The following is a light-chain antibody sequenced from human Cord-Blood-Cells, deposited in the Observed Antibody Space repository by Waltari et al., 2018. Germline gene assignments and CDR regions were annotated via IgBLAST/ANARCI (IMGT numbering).Light chain of an antibody. V-gene: IGLV2-14*01. CDR1: SSAVGGYNY. J-gene: IGLJ1*01. CDR2: DVS. CDR3: SSYTSSSTFYV. Sequence: QSALTQPASVSGSPGQSITISCTGTSSAVGGYNYVSWYQQHPGKAPQLMIYDVSNRPSGVSNRFSGSKSGNTASLTISGLQAEDEADYYCSSYTSSSTFYVFGTGTKVTVL.